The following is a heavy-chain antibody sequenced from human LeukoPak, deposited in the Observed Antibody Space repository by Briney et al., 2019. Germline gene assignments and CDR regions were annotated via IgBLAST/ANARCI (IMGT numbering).Heavy chain of an antibody. J-gene: IGHJ4*02. V-gene: IGHV3-48*04. Sequence: GGSLRLSCAASGFTFSSYSMNWVRQAPGKGLEWVSYISTSVSIIYYADSVKGRFTISRDNAKNTVYLQMNSLRPEDTAIYSCVKEIVGGNPDYWGRGTLVTVSS. D-gene: IGHD1-26*01. CDR1: GFTFSSYS. CDR2: ISTSVSII. CDR3: VKEIVGGNPDY.